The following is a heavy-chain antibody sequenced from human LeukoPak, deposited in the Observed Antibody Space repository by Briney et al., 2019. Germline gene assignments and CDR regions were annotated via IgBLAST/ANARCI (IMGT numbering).Heavy chain of an antibody. Sequence: GGSLRLSCAASGFSFNSYWMNWVRQAPGKGLEWVANINQNGSEKYYVDSVKGRFTISRDNAKNSLYLQMSSLRAEDAAVYYCARDDSSGYYHFDYWGQGTLVTVSS. CDR3: ARDDSSGYYHFDY. V-gene: IGHV3-7*01. CDR1: GFSFNSYW. D-gene: IGHD3-22*01. J-gene: IGHJ4*02. CDR2: INQNGSEK.